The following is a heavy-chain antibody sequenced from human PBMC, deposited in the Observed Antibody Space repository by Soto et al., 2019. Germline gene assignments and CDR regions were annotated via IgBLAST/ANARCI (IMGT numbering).Heavy chain of an antibody. CDR1: GASISSGDYF. J-gene: IGHJ4*02. D-gene: IGHD5-12*01. CDR2: IYESGSS. V-gene: IGHV4-30-4*01. CDR3: AREKGYISGPKNFDY. Sequence: SETLSLTCTVSGASISSGDYFWSWIRQSPGKGLEWIGYIYESGSSYYNPSLPSRVTMSVDTSKNQLSLKLSSVTAADTDVYYCAREKGYISGPKNFDYWGQGTLVTVSS.